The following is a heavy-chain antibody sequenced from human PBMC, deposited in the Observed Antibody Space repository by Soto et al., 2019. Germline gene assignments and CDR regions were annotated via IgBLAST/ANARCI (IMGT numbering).Heavy chain of an antibody. CDR3: ARLTYSSGWLSYYYYGMDV. D-gene: IGHD6-19*01. CDR2: ISAYNGNT. Sequence: ASVKVSCKASGGTFGSYAITWVRQAPGQGLEWMGWISAYNGNTNYAQKLQGRVTMTTDTSTSTAYMELRSLRADDTAVYYCARLTYSSGWLSYYYYGMDVWGQGTTVTVSS. CDR1: GGTFGSYA. V-gene: IGHV1-18*01. J-gene: IGHJ6*02.